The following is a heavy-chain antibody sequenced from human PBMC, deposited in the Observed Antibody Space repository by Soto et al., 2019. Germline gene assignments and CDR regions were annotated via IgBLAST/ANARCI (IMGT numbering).Heavy chain of an antibody. CDR2: INHSGST. D-gene: IGHD3-22*01. Sequence: SETLSLTCAVYGGSFSGYYWSWIRQPPGKGLEWIGEINHSGSTNYNPSLKSRVTISVDTSKNQFSLKLSSVTAADTAVYYCARPRKPIVVAGAFDIWGQGTMVTVSS. J-gene: IGHJ3*02. V-gene: IGHV4-34*01. CDR3: ARPRKPIVVAGAFDI. CDR1: GGSFSGYY.